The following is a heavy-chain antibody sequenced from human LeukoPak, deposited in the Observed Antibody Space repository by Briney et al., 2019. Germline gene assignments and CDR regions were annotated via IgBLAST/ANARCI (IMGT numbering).Heavy chain of an antibody. D-gene: IGHD1-7*01. CDR2: ISSSGGANT. CDR1: GFTFSSYA. V-gene: IGHV3-23*01. CDR3: AKLTGTADS. Sequence: GGSLRLSCAASGFTFSSYAMIWVRQAPGKGLVWVSAISSSGGANTYYADSVKGRFTISRDNSKNTLYLQMNGLRAEDTAVYYCAKLTGTADSWGQGTLVTVSS. J-gene: IGHJ4*02.